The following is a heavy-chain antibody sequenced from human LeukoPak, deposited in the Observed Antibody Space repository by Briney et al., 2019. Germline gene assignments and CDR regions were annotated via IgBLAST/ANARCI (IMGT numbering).Heavy chain of an antibody. CDR3: ARITYYYDSSGYYGD. V-gene: IGHV1-2*02. J-gene: IGHJ4*02. D-gene: IGHD3-22*01. CDR2: INPNSGGT. CDR1: GYTFTSYG. Sequence: ASVKVSCKASGYTFTSYGISWVRQAPGQGLEWMGWINPNSGGTNCTQKFRGRVTMTRDTSISTAYMELSRLRSDDTAVYYCARITYYYDSSGYYGDWGQGTLVTVSA.